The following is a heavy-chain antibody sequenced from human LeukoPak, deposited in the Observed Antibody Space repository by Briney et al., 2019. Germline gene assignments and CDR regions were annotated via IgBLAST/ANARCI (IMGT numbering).Heavy chain of an antibody. Sequence: PSETLSLTCAVYGGSFSGYYWSWIRQPPGKGLEWIGEINHSGSTNYNPSLKSRVSISVDTSKNQFSLKLNSVTAADTAVYYCARVSGAASGSGWSLDYWGQGTLVTVSS. CDR2: INHSGST. V-gene: IGHV4-34*01. CDR1: GGSFSGYY. J-gene: IGHJ4*02. D-gene: IGHD6-19*01. CDR3: ARVSGAASGSGWSLDY.